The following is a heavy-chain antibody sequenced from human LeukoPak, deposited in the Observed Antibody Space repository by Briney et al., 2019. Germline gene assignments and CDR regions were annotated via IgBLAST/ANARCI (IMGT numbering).Heavy chain of an antibody. D-gene: IGHD6-19*01. CDR2: IYYSGST. CDR3: ARLGVAGTTFDY. CDR1: GGSISSYY. Sequence: SETLSLTCTVSGGSISSYYWSWIRQPPGKGLEWIGYIYYSGSTNYNPSLKSRVTISVDTSKNQFSLKLSSVTAADTAVYYGARLGVAGTTFDYWGQGTLVTVSS. V-gene: IGHV4-59*08. J-gene: IGHJ4*02.